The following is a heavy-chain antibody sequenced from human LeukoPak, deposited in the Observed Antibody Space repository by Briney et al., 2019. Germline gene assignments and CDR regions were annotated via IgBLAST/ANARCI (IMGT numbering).Heavy chain of an antibody. D-gene: IGHD4-17*01. CDR2: IIPILDIA. CDR1: SGTFSTYA. J-gene: IGHJ4*02. CDR3: ARVYDFGANYPEY. V-gene: IGHV1-69*04. Sequence: GYSVKLLCKVSSGTFSTYAISWVRQAPGQGNEWMGRIIPILDIANSAQKFQGRLTITADKSTSTAYMELSSLRSDDTAVYYCARVYDFGANYPEYWGQGTLVTVSS.